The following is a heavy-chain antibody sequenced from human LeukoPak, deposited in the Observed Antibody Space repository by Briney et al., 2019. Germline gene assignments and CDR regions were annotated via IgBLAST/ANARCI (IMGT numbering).Heavy chain of an antibody. D-gene: IGHD3-10*01. V-gene: IGHV1-69*13. CDR2: IIPIFGTA. Sequence: GASVKVSCKASGYTFTNYYMHWVRQAPGQGLEWMGGIIPIFGTANYAQKFQGRVTITADESTSTAYMELSSLRSEDTAVYYCARDLTDHYYGRDYYYYMDVWGKGTTVTISS. CDR1: GYTFTNYY. CDR3: ARDLTDHYYGRDYYYYMDV. J-gene: IGHJ6*03.